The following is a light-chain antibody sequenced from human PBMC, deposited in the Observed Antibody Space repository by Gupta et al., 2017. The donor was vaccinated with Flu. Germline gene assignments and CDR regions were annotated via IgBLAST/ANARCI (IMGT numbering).Light chain of an antibody. CDR2: LNSDGSH. J-gene: IGLJ3*02. Sequence: QLVLTQSPSASASLGTSVSLTCPLSSGNSSYAIAWHQQQPEKGPRYLMKLNSDGSHSKGDGIPDRFSGSSSGAERYLTISSLQSEDEADYYCQTWGTGIWVFGGGTKLTVL. CDR3: QTWGTGIWV. V-gene: IGLV4-69*01. CDR1: SGNSSYA.